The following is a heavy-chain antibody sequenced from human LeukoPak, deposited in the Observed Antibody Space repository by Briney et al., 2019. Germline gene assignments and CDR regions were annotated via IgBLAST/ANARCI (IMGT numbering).Heavy chain of an antibody. J-gene: IGHJ4*02. CDR1: GFTFSSYG. D-gene: IGHD3-10*01. Sequence: GGSLRPSCAASGFTFSSYGMHWVRQAPGKGLEWVAFIRYDGSNKYYADSVKGRFTISRDNSKNTLYLQMNSLRAEDTAVYYCATFPTYYYGSGSSSSNDYWGQGTLVTVSS. CDR2: IRYDGSNK. V-gene: IGHV3-30*02. CDR3: ATFPTYYYGSGSSSSNDY.